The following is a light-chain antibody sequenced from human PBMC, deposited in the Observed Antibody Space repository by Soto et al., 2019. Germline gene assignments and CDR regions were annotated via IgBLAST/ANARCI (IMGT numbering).Light chain of an antibody. CDR1: QSLVYSDGNTY. Sequence: DVVMTQSPLSLPVTLGQPASISCRSSQSLVYSDGNTYLNWFQQRPGQSPRRLIYKVSIRDSGVPDRFSGRGSGTDFTLKISRVEAVDVGVYYCMQGKHWPPTFGQGTRLEIK. CDR3: MQGKHWPPT. CDR2: KVS. J-gene: IGKJ5*01. V-gene: IGKV2-30*01.